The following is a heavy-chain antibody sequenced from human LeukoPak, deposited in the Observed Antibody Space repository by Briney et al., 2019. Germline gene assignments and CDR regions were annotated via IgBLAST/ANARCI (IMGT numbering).Heavy chain of an antibody. J-gene: IGHJ4*02. D-gene: IGHD4-17*01. CDR1: GGTFSSYA. CDR2: IIPIFGTA. V-gene: IGHV1-69*05. Sequence: SVKVSCKASGGTFSSYAISWVRQAPGQGLEWMGRIIPIFGTANYAQKFQGRVTITTDESTSTAYMKLSSLRSEDTAVYYCAREKAPYGFFDYWGQGTLVTVSS. CDR3: AREKAPYGFFDY.